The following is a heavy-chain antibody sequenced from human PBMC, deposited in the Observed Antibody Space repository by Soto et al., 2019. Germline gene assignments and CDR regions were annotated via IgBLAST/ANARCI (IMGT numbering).Heavy chain of an antibody. V-gene: IGHV4-4*02. CDR3: ARNSGSPIFGAVNWFDP. D-gene: IGHD3-3*01. Sequence: QVQLQESGPGLVKPSGTLSLTCAVSSGSISSSNWWSWVRQPPGKGLEWIGEIYHSGSTNYNPSLKSRVTISVDKSKNQFSLKLSSVTAADTAVFYCARNSGSPIFGAVNWFDPWGQGTLVTVSS. CDR2: IYHSGST. J-gene: IGHJ5*02. CDR1: SGSISSSNW.